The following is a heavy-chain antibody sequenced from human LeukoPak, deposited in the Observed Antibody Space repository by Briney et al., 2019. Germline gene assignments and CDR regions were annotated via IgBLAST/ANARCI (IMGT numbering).Heavy chain of an antibody. D-gene: IGHD3-22*01. CDR3: ARGGGITMIVVVTAPFDY. CDR2: INHSGST. J-gene: IGHJ4*02. V-gene: IGHV4-34*01. Sequence: SETLSLTCAVYGGSFSGYYWSWIRQPPGKGLEWIGEINHSGSTNYNPSLKSRVTISVDTSRNQFSLKLSSVTAADTAVYYCARGGGITMIVVVTAPFDYWGQGTLVTVSS. CDR1: GGSFSGYY.